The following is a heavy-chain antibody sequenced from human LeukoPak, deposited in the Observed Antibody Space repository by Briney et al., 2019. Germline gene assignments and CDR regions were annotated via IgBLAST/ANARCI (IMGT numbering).Heavy chain of an antibody. D-gene: IGHD2-21*01. CDR2: FDPEDGET. CDR1: GYTLTELP. J-gene: IGHJ4*02. CDR3: ATAKFCGGDCYSYYFDY. Sequence: EASVKVSCKVSGYTLTELPMHWVRQAPGKGLEWMGGFDPEDGETIYAQKFQGRVTMTEDTSTDTAYMELSSLRSEDTAVYYCATAKFCGGDCYSYYFDYWGQGTLVTVSS. V-gene: IGHV1-24*01.